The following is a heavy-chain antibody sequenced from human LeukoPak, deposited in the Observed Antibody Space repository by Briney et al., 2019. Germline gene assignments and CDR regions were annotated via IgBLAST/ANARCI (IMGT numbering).Heavy chain of an antibody. CDR1: GFTFSSYG. V-gene: IGHV3-33*08. Sequence: GGSLRLSCAASGFTFSSYGMHWVRQAPGKGLEWVAVIWYDGSNKYYADSVKGRFTISRDNSKNTLYLQMNSLRAEDTAVYCCARGPDVYYYDSSGYYGDYWGQGTLVTVSS. J-gene: IGHJ4*02. D-gene: IGHD3-22*01. CDR2: IWYDGSNK. CDR3: ARGPDVYYYDSSGYYGDY.